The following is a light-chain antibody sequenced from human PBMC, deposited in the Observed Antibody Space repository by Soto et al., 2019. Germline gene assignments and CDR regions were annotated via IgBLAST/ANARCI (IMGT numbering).Light chain of an antibody. J-gene: IGKJ1*01. Sequence: PGERVTLSCRASQSVSSSYLTWYQQKPGQAPRLLIYGASIRATSIPARFSGSGSGTDFTLTISSLQPEDFAVYYCQQDYNLPTWTFGQGTKVEIK. V-gene: IGKV3D-7*01. CDR3: QQDYNLPTWT. CDR1: QSVSSSY. CDR2: GAS.